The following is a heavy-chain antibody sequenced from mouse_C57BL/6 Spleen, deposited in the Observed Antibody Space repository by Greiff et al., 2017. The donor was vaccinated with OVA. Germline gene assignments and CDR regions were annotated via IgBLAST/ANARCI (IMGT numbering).Heavy chain of an antibody. V-gene: IGHV1-26*01. Sequence: VQLKQSGPELVKPGASVKISCKASGYTFTDYYMNWVKQSHGKSLEWIGDINPNNGGTSYNQKFKGKATLTVDKSSSTAYMELRSLTSEDSAVYYCARGTTVVEERAWFAYWGQGTLVTVSA. CDR2: INPNNGGT. J-gene: IGHJ3*01. CDR3: ARGTTVVEERAWFAY. D-gene: IGHD1-1*01. CDR1: GYTFTDYY.